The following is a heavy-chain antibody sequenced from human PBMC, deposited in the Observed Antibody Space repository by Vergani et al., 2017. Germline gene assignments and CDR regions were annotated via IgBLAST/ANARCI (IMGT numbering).Heavy chain of an antibody. CDR2: ISSSSSYT. CDR1: GFPFSDYY. CDR3: AAQQLVEDWFDP. Sequence: QVQLVESGGGLVKPGGSLRLSCAASGFPFSDYYMSWIRQAPGKGLEWVSYISSSSSYTNYADSVKGRFTISRDNAKNSLYLQMNSLRAEDTAVYYCAAQQLVEDWFDPWGQGTLVTVSS. D-gene: IGHD6-13*01. V-gene: IGHV3-11*05. J-gene: IGHJ5*02.